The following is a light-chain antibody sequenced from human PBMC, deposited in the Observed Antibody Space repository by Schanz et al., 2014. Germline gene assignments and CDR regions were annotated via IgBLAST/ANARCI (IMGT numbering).Light chain of an antibody. CDR1: SSSIGSNP. CDR2: SNN. Sequence: QSVLTQPPSASGTPGQRVTISCSGSSSSIGSNPVNWYQQLPGTAPKLLIYSNNQRPSGVPDRFSGSKSGTSASLAISGLRSEDEGDYFCAVWDDSLSGVFGTGTKLTVL. V-gene: IGLV1-47*02. J-gene: IGLJ1*01. CDR3: AVWDDSLSGV.